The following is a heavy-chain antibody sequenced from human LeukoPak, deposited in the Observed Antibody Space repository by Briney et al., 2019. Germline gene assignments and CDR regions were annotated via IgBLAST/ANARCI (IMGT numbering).Heavy chain of an antibody. CDR3: AKAGIRYFDRSDAFDI. V-gene: IGHV3-23*01. D-gene: IGHD3-9*01. Sequence: PGGSLRLSCAASGFTFSSYAMSWVRQAPGKGLEWVSAISGSGGSTYYADSVKGRFTISRDNSKNTLYLQMNSLRAEDTAVYYCAKAGIRYFDRSDAFDIWGQGTMVTVSS. J-gene: IGHJ3*02. CDR2: ISGSGGST. CDR1: GFTFSSYA.